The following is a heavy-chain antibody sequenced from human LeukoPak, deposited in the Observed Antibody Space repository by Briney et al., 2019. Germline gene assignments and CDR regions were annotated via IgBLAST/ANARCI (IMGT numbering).Heavy chain of an antibody. Sequence: SETLSLTCTVSGGSVSSNSYYWSWIRQPPGKGLEWIGYIYYSGSINYNPSLKSRVTISVDTSKNQFSLKLSSVTAADTAVYYCAREDDSSGWYVVEYWGQGTLVTVSS. CDR1: GGSVSSNSYY. D-gene: IGHD6-19*01. CDR2: IYYSGSI. CDR3: AREDDSSGWYVVEY. V-gene: IGHV4-61*01. J-gene: IGHJ4*02.